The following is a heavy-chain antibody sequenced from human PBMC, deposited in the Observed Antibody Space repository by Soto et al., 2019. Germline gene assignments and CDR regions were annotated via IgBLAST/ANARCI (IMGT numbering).Heavy chain of an antibody. J-gene: IGHJ4*02. D-gene: IGHD6-19*01. CDR1: GFTFTANW. Sequence: EVQLVESGGALAQPGGSLGFSCVGSGFTFTANWLTWARQAPGKGLEWVAVIKQDGSEKYYVDSVKGRFTISRDNAKNSLYLQMNSLRAEDTAVYFCAGGGGWVFDSWGQGTLVTVSS. CDR3: AGGGGWVFDS. V-gene: IGHV3-7*01. CDR2: IKQDGSEK.